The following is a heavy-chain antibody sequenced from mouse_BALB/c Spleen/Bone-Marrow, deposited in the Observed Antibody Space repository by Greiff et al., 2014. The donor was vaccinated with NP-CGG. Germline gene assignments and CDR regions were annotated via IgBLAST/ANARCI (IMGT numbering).Heavy chain of an antibody. CDR2: FYPGDGSA. J-gene: IGHJ4*01. V-gene: IGHV1S56*01. CDR1: GYTFTSYY. Sequence: QVQLQQSGPELVKPGASVKMSRKASGYTFTSYYIHWVKQRPGQGLEWIGWFYPGDGSAKYNEKFKDKTTLTADKSSSTAYMLLSSLTSEDSAIYFCARWGYPYAMDYWGQGTSVTVSS. CDR3: ARWGYPYAMDY. D-gene: IGHD5-1-1*01.